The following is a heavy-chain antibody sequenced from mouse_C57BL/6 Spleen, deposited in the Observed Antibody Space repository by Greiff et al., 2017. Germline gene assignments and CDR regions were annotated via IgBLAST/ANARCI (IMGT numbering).Heavy chain of an antibody. V-gene: IGHV1-15*01. Sequence: QVQLQQSGAELVRPGASVTLSCKASGYTFTDYEMHWVKQTPVHGLEWIGAIDPETGGTAYNQKFKGKAILTADKSSSTAYMELRSLTSEDSAVYYCTRSWGDYDYAPFAYWGQGTLVTVSA. CDR2: IDPETGGT. J-gene: IGHJ3*01. CDR1: GYTFTDYE. CDR3: TRSWGDYDYAPFAY. D-gene: IGHD2-4*01.